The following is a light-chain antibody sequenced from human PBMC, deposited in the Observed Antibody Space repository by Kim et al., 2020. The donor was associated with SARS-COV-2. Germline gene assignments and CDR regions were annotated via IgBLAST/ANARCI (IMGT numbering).Light chain of an antibody. V-gene: IGKV2-28*01. CDR2: LGS. CDR3: MQSRQTPYT. CDR1: QTLMHTNGINY. Sequence: EPASISCRSSQTLMHTNGINYLNWYLQKPGQSPQVLFYLGSNRASGVPDRFSVSGSGTDFTLKISRVEAEDVGVFYCMQSRQTPYTLGQGTTLEF. J-gene: IGKJ2*01.